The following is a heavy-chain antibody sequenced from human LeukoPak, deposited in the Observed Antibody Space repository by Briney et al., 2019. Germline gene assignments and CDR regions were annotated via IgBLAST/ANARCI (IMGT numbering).Heavy chain of an antibody. CDR2: IWYDGSNK. D-gene: IGHD2-2*01. Sequence: PGGSLRLSCAASGFTFSSYGMHWVRQAPGKGLEWVADIWYDGSNKYYVDSVKGRFTISRDNSKNTLYLKVNSLRDEDTAVYYCARDKTANLVVPTAHYSDDGMDVWGQGTMVTVSS. J-gene: IGHJ6*02. CDR3: ARDKTANLVVPTAHYSDDGMDV. V-gene: IGHV3-33*01. CDR1: GFTFSSYG.